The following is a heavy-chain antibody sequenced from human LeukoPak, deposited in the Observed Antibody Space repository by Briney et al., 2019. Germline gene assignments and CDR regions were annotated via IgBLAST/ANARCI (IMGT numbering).Heavy chain of an antibody. J-gene: IGHJ2*01. D-gene: IGHD2-2*01. Sequence: GASVKVSCKASGYTFTGYYMHWVRQAPGQGLEWMGWINPNSGGTNYAQKFQGRVTMTRDTSISTAYMELRRLRSDDTAVYYCARDLASSKSWYFDLWGRGTLVTVSS. V-gene: IGHV1-2*02. CDR1: GYTFTGYY. CDR2: INPNSGGT. CDR3: ARDLASSKSWYFDL.